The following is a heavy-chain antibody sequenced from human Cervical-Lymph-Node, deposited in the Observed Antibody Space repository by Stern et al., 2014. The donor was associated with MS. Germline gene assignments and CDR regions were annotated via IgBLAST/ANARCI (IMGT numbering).Heavy chain of an antibody. CDR2: GYYSGST. Sequence: VQLVESGPGLVKPSETLSLICTVSGGSLSSYYWSWIRQPPGTGLEWIGYGYYSGSTNYKPSLKSRVTISVDTSKNQFSLKLTSVTAADTAMYYCARLRVITASFDPWGQGTLVTVSS. CDR1: GGSLSSYY. D-gene: IGHD4-11*01. CDR3: ARLRVITASFDP. V-gene: IGHV4-59*01. J-gene: IGHJ5*02.